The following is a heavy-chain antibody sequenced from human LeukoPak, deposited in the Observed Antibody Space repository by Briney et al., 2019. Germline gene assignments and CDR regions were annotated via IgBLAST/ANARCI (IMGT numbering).Heavy chain of an antibody. V-gene: IGHV4-39*01. CDR3: ARLRRLFCSGGSCYSGWDFDY. Sequence: SETLSLTCTVSGGSISSSSYYWGWIRQPPGKGLEWIGSIYYSGSTYYNPSLKSRVTISVDTSKNQFSLKLSSVIAADTAVYYCARLRRLFCSGGSCYSGWDFDYWGQGTLVTVSS. D-gene: IGHD2-15*01. CDR1: GGSISSSSYY. CDR2: IYYSGST. J-gene: IGHJ4*02.